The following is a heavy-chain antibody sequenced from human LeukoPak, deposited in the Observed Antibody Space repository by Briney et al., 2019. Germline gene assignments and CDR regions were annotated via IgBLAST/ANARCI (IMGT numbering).Heavy chain of an antibody. V-gene: IGHV3-21*04. D-gene: IGHD2/OR15-2a*01. CDR1: GFTFSNYS. CDR3: AKDRAEYFRAKDAFDI. CDR2: ISPSSHYI. Sequence: GGSLRLSCAGSGFTFSNYSINWVRQAPGKGLEWVSSISPSSHYIYYADSVRGRFTISRDNSKNTLYLQMNSLRAEDTAVYYCAKDRAEYFRAKDAFDIWGQGTMVTVSS. J-gene: IGHJ3*02.